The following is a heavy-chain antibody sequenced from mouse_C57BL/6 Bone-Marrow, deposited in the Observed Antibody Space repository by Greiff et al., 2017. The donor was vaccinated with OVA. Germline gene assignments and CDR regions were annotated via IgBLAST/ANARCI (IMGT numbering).Heavy chain of an antibody. CDR3: ARAVFYYGNYAWFAY. CDR1: GYTFTSYW. Sequence: QVQLKQPGAELVRPGSSVKLSCKASGYTFTSYWMHWVKQRPIQGLEWIGNIDPSDSETHYNQKFKDKATLTVDKSSSTAYMQLSSLTSEDSAVYYCARAVFYYGNYAWFAYWGQGTLVTVSA. J-gene: IGHJ3*01. D-gene: IGHD2-1*01. V-gene: IGHV1-52*01. CDR2: IDPSDSET.